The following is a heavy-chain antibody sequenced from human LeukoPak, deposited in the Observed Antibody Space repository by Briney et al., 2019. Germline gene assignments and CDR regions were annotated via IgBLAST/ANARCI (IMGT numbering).Heavy chain of an antibody. D-gene: IGHD3-9*01. CDR1: GFTFSSYW. Sequence: PGGSLRLSCAASGFTFSSYWMSWVRQAPGKGLEWVANIKQDGSEKYYVDSVKGRFIISRDNAKNSLYLQMKSLRADDTAVYYCARDLTSPRLDPWGQGTLVTASS. CDR2: IKQDGSEK. CDR3: ARDLTSPRLDP. V-gene: IGHV3-7*01. J-gene: IGHJ5*02.